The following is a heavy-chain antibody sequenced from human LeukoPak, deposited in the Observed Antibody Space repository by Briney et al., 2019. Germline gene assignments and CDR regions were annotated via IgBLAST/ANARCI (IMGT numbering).Heavy chain of an antibody. CDR3: ARGAYYYED. D-gene: IGHD3-22*01. CDR1: GVSFADYD. J-gene: IGHJ4*02. CDR2: ISSSSSTI. Sequence: GGSLRLSCAASGVSFADYDMSWVRHAPGKGLEWVSYISSSSSTIYYADSVKGRFTISRDNAKNSLYLQMNSLRAEDTAVYYCARGAYYYEDWGQGTLVTVSS. V-gene: IGHV3-48*01.